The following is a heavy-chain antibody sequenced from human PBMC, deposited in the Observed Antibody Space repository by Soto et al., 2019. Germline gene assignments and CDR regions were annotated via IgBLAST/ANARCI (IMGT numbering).Heavy chain of an antibody. Sequence: GGSLRLSCAASGFTFSNYGMHWVRQAPDKGLERVAVIWSDGSRKSYADYVRGRFTISRDDSKKTLYLEMSSLRVDDTAVYYCARGIPGYCGGATCYSGWFDPWGQGTLVTVSS. J-gene: IGHJ5*02. D-gene: IGHD2-15*01. CDR2: IWSDGSRK. CDR3: ARGIPGYCGGATCYSGWFDP. V-gene: IGHV3-33*01. CDR1: GFTFSNYG.